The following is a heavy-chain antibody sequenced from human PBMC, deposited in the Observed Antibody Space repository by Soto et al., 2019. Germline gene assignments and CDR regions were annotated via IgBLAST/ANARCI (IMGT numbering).Heavy chain of an antibody. CDR1: GFTFSSYG. CDR3: VKDGSSGWPYFDDMDV. CDR2: ILYDGSKK. J-gene: IGHJ6*02. Sequence: QVQLVESGGGVVQPGRSLRLSCAASGFTFSSYGMHWVRQAPGKGLEWVAVILYDGSKKYYADSVKGRFTISSDNSKNTLYLQMSSLRAEDTALYYCVKDGSSGWPYFDDMDVWGQGTTVTVSS. D-gene: IGHD6-19*01. V-gene: IGHV3-30*18.